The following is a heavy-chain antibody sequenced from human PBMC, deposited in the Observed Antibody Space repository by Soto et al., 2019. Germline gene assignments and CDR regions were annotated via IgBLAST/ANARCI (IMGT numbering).Heavy chain of an antibody. CDR3: ARSVDYEEFDPFDI. CDR1: GFSLSNSGMR. J-gene: IGHJ3*02. D-gene: IGHD3-22*01. CDR2: IDWDDDK. V-gene: IGHV2-70*04. Sequence: SGPTMVNPTPALTLTCTFYGFSLSNSGMRVSWIRQPPGKALEWLALIDWDDDKFYSTSLKTRLTISKDTSKNQVVLTITNMDPVDTATYDCARSVDYEEFDPFDIWGPGTMVTVSS.